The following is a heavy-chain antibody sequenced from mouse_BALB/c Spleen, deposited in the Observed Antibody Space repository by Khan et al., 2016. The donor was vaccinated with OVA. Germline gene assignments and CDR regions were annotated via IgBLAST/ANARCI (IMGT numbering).Heavy chain of an antibody. Sequence: VQLKQSGAELAKPGASVKMSCKASGYTFTSYWMHWVKQRPGQGLEWIGHINPSNNYTNYNQNFKDKATLFVDKSSSTAYMQLSSLTSEDSAVYYCVREVADHRSDGWFAYWGQGTLVTVSA. CDR1: GYTFTSYW. D-gene: IGHD2-14*01. CDR3: VREVADHRSDGWFAY. CDR2: INPSNNYT. V-gene: IGHV1-7*01. J-gene: IGHJ3*01.